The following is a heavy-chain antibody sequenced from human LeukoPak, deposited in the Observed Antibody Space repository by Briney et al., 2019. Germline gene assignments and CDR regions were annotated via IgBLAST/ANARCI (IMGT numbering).Heavy chain of an antibody. J-gene: IGHJ4*02. CDR3: ARGIDSTYHRVFDY. Sequence: SETLSLTCTVSGGSISSYYWSWIRQPAGKGLEWIGRIYTGGSTNYNPSLKSRVTMSVDTSKNQFSLKLSSVTAADTAVYYCARGIDSTYHRVFDYWGQGTLVTVSS. CDR1: GGSISSYY. CDR2: IYTGGST. V-gene: IGHV4-4*07. D-gene: IGHD1-1*01.